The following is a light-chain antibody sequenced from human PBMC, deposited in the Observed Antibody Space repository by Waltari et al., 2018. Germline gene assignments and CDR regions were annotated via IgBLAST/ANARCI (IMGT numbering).Light chain of an antibody. J-gene: IGLJ2*01. Sequence: QSALTQPASVSGSPGKAITLPCTGTSNDVGGYKYVSWYQQHPVKAPKVLIYDVNNRPSGVSNRFSGSKAGNKASLTISGLQAEDEADYFCSSYTSSTSVIFGGVTKVTVL. CDR2: DVN. V-gene: IGLV2-14*03. CDR3: SSYTSSTSVI. CDR1: SNDVGGYKY.